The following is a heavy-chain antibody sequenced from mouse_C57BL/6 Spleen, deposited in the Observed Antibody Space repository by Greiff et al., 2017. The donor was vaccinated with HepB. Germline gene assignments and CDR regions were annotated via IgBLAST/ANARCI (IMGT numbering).Heavy chain of an antibody. CDR2: IYPGSGNT. Sequence: VKLMESGAELVRPGASVKLSCKASGYTFTDYYINWVKQRPGQGLEWIARIYPGSGNTYYNEKFKGKATLTAEKSSSTAYMQLSSLTSEDSAVYFCASGVDYYAMDYWGQGTSVTVSS. J-gene: IGHJ4*01. V-gene: IGHV1-76*01. CDR1: GYTFTDYY. CDR3: ASGVDYYAMDY.